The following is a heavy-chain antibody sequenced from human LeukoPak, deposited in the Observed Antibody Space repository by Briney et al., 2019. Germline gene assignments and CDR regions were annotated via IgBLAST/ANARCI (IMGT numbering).Heavy chain of an antibody. J-gene: IGHJ4*02. V-gene: IGHV3-48*02. CDR3: AADSDWAFHY. CDR1: GFTLSKYA. D-gene: IGHD2-21*02. Sequence: GGSLRLSCAVSGFTLSKYAMSWVRQAPGKGLEWVSYINHNAELIYYADSVKGRFTISRDNGKNSLYLQMNSLRDEDTAVYYCAADSDWAFHYWGQGTRVTVSS. CDR2: INHNAELI.